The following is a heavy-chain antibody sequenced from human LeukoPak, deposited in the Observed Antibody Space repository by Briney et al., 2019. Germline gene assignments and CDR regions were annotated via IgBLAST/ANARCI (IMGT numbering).Heavy chain of an antibody. D-gene: IGHD5-18*01. V-gene: IGHV3-66*04. CDR2: IYSGGST. CDR3: ARRGHGYGSPFDY. CDR1: GFTVSGNF. Sequence: GGSLRLSCAASGFTVSGNFMSWVRQAPGKGLEWVSMIYSGGSTYYADSVKGRFTISRDNSKNTLDLQMNSLRAEDTAVYYCARRGHGYGSPFDYWGQGTLVTVSS. J-gene: IGHJ4*02.